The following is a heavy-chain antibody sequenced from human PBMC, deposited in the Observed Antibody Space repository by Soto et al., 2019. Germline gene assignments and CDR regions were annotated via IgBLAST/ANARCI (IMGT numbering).Heavy chain of an antibody. J-gene: IGHJ6*02. Sequence: GASVKVSCKASGGTFSSYAISWVRQAPGQGLEWMGGIIPIFGTANYAQKFQGRVTITADESTSTAYMELSSLRSEDTAVYYCARDWGTMVREPNDYYYYGMDVWGQGTTVTVSS. V-gene: IGHV1-69*13. CDR3: ARDWGTMVREPNDYYYYGMDV. CDR2: IIPIFGTA. D-gene: IGHD3-10*01. CDR1: GGTFSSYA.